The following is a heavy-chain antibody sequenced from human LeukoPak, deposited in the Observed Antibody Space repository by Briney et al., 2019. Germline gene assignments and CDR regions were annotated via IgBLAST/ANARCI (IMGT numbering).Heavy chain of an antibody. D-gene: IGHD6-6*01. CDR2: IYPGDSDT. CDR1: GYSFTSYW. Sequence: GESLKISCKGSGYSFTSYWIGWVRQMPGKGLEWMGIIYPGDSDTRYSPSFQGQVTISADKSISTAYLQWSSLKASDTAMYYCARYSSSSFSGHYYYYMDVWGKGTTVTVSS. J-gene: IGHJ6*03. CDR3: ARYSSSSFSGHYYYYMDV. V-gene: IGHV5-51*01.